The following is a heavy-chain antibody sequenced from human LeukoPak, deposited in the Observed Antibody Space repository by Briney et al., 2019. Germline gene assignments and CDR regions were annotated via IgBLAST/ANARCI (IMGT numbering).Heavy chain of an antibody. J-gene: IGHJ4*02. Sequence: SETLSLTCTVSGGSISSYYWSWIRQPPGKGLEWIGYIYYRGSTNYNPSLKSRVTISVDTSKNQFSLKLSSVTAADTAVYYCARGDRSGDFWSGHYLNWGQGTLVTVSS. CDR2: IYYRGST. CDR1: GGSISSYY. CDR3: ARGDRSGDFWSGHYLN. V-gene: IGHV4-59*01. D-gene: IGHD3-3*01.